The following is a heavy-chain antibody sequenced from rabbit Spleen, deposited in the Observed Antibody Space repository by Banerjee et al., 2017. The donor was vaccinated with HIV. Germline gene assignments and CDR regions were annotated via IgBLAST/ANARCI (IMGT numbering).Heavy chain of an antibody. Sequence: QSLEESGGDLVKPGASLTLTCTASGFSFSGILYMCWVRQAPGKGLEWIACIDTGDGDTYFANWAKGRFTISKTSSTTVTLQMTSLTAADTATYFCARNYVNVLDPWGPGTLVTVS. D-gene: IGHD1-1*01. CDR3: ARNYVNVLDP. CDR1: GFSFSGILY. J-gene: IGHJ6*02. V-gene: IGHV1S40*01. CDR2: IDTGDGDT.